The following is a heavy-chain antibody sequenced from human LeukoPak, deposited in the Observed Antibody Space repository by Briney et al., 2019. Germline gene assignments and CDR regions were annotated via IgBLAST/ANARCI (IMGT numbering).Heavy chain of an antibody. CDR3: ARDLGTSGWYTFDF. CDR1: GDSVSSKNGA. D-gene: IGHD6-19*01. Sequence: SQTLSLTCAISGDSVSSKNGAWNWIRQSPSRGLEWLGRTYYRSKWYYDYAESVQGRITISPDTSRNQFSLQLNSVTPEDTAVYYCARDLGTSGWYTFDFWGQGTLVTVSS. V-gene: IGHV6-1*01. CDR2: TYYRSKWYY. J-gene: IGHJ4*02.